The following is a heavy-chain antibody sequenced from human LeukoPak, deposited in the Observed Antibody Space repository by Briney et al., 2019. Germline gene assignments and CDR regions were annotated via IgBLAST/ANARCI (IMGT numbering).Heavy chain of an antibody. V-gene: IGHV1-69*04. Sequence: AAVKVPFKASGGTFSSYAISGVRQAPGQGLEWMGRIIPILGIANHAQKFQGRVTITADKSTSTAYMELSSLRSEDTAVYYCARSGRDGYNWFDYWGQGTLVTVSS. D-gene: IGHD5-24*01. CDR3: ARSGRDGYNWFDY. CDR2: IIPILGIA. J-gene: IGHJ4*02. CDR1: GGTFSSYA.